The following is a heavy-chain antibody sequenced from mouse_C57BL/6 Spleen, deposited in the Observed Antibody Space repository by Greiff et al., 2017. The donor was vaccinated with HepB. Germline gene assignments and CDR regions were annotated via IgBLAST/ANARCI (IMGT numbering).Heavy chain of an antibody. CDR3: FYYDYDGYWYFDV. D-gene: IGHD2-4*01. V-gene: IGHV1-53*01. CDR2: INPSNGGT. CDR1: GYTFTSYW. Sequence: QVQLKQPGTELVKPGASVKLSCKASGYTFTSYWMHWVKQRPGQGLEWIGNINPSNGGTNYNEKFKSKATLTVDKSSSTAYMQLSSLTSEDSAVYYCFYYDYDGYWYFDVWGTGTTVTVSS. J-gene: IGHJ1*03.